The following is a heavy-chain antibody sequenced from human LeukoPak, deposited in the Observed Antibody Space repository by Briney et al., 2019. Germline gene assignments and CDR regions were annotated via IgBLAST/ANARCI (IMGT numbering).Heavy chain of an antibody. CDR3: ASVYSSSWRQKYYFDY. CDR2: ISPGNGGT. CDR1: GYTFIGNY. Sequence: GASVKVSCKASGYTFIGNYIHWMRQAPGRGPEWMGWISPGNGGTNCAQKFQGRVTMTRDTSISTAYMELSRLRSDDTAVYYCASVYSSSWRQKYYFDYWGQGTLVTVSS. J-gene: IGHJ4*02. V-gene: IGHV1-2*02. D-gene: IGHD6-13*01.